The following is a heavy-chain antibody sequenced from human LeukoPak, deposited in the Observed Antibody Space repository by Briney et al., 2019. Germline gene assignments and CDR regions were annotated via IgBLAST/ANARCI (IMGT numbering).Heavy chain of an antibody. V-gene: IGHV1-3*01. CDR1: GYTFTSYA. Sequence: ASVKVSCKASGYTFTSYAIHWVRQAPGQRLEWMGWISAGNGNTKYSQNFQGRVTFISNTSATTAFMELSSLRSEDAAVYYCARVDGYCSSTSCSDFDYWGQGTLVTVSS. D-gene: IGHD2-2*03. CDR3: ARVDGYCSSTSCSDFDY. CDR2: ISAGNGNT. J-gene: IGHJ4*02.